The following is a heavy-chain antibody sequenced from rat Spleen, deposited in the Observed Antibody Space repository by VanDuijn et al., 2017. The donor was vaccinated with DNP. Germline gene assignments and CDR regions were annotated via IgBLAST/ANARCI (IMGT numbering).Heavy chain of an antibody. CDR1: GFTFSDYY. Sequence: EVQLVDSGGGLVQPGGSLRLSCAASGFTFSDYYMAWVRQAPTKGLEWVAYIHYDGGTTYYGDSVKGRFTISRDNAENTLYLQMYSLRSEDMATYYCVRWDYGIYGFDYWGQGVMVTVSS. CDR2: IHYDGGTT. V-gene: IGHV5-22*01. CDR3: VRWDYGIYGFDY. D-gene: IGHD1-11*01. J-gene: IGHJ2*01.